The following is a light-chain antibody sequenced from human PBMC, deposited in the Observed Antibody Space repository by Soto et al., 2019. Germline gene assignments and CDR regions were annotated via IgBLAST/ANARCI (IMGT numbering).Light chain of an antibody. Sequence: QTVVTQEPSFSVSPGGTVTLTCALSSGSVSTSYYPRWYQQTPGQAPRTLIYGTNSRSSGVPDRFSGSILGNKAALTITGAHADDESDYYCVLYMGSGIWVFGGGTKLTVL. V-gene: IGLV8-61*01. CDR3: VLYMGSGIWV. CDR2: GTN. CDR1: SGSVSTSYY. J-gene: IGLJ3*02.